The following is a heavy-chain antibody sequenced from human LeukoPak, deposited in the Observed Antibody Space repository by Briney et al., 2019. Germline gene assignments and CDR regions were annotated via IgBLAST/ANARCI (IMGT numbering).Heavy chain of an antibody. D-gene: IGHD6-13*01. CDR1: GYTFTSFW. Sequence: GASVKVSCKASGYTFTSFWIQWVRQAPGQGLEWMELINPSDGSTTYTHRFQGRVTVTRDTSTSTVYMDLSSLRSEDTAVYYCARAPRDSSTMLDRWGQGTLVTVSS. J-gene: IGHJ5*02. CDR2: INPSDGST. V-gene: IGHV1-46*01. CDR3: ARAPRDSSTMLDR.